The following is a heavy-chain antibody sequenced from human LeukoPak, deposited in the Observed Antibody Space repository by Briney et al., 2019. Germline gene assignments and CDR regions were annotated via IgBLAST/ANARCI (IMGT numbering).Heavy chain of an antibody. V-gene: IGHV4-38-2*02. D-gene: IGHD3-10*01. CDR3: ARDYYGSGGYFDY. CDR2: IFHTGST. J-gene: IGHJ4*02. Sequence: SETLSLTCTVSGDSISSGNYWGWIRQPPGKGMEWIGSIFHTGSTYFNLSLKSRVTISVDTSKNQFSLKLSSVTAADTAVYYCARDYYGSGGYFDYWGQGTLVTVSS. CDR1: GDSISSGNY.